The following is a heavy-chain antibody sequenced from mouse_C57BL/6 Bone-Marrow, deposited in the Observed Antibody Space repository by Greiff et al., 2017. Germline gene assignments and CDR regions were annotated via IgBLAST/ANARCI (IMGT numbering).Heavy chain of an antibody. CDR2: IDPANGNT. V-gene: IGHV14-3*01. CDR3: ASGGGLRRYFDV. J-gene: IGHJ1*03. CDR1: GFNIKNTY. D-gene: IGHD2-4*01. Sequence: EVQLQESVAELVRPGASVKLSCTASGFNIKNTYMHWVKQRPEQGLEWIGRIDPANGNTKYAPKFQGKATMTADTSSNTAYLQLSRLTPEDTAIYCCASGGGLRRYFDVWGTGTTVTVSS.